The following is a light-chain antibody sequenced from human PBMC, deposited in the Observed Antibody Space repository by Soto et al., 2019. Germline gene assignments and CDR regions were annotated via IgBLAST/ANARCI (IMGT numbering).Light chain of an antibody. V-gene: IGKV2-28*01. Sequence: DIVMTQSPLSLPVTPGEPASISCRSSQSLLHSNGYNYLDWYLQKPGQSPQLLIYLRSNRASGVPARFSGSGSATDFTLNIARVEAEDFGVYYCMQALQSPYTFGQGTKLEIK. CDR2: LRS. CDR3: MQALQSPYT. J-gene: IGKJ2*01. CDR1: QSLLHSNGYNY.